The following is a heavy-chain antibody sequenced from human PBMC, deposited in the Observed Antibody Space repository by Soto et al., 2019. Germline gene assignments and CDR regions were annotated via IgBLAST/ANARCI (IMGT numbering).Heavy chain of an antibody. CDR1: GGSFSGYY. Sequence: QVQLQQWGAGLLKPSETLSLTCAVYGGSFSGYYWSWIRQPPGKGLEWIGEINHSGSTNYNPSLKSRVTISVDTSKNQFSLKLSSVTAADTAVYYCARGRVAARPPWFDPWGQGTLVTVSS. D-gene: IGHD6-6*01. J-gene: IGHJ5*02. CDR2: INHSGST. CDR3: ARGRVAARPPWFDP. V-gene: IGHV4-34*01.